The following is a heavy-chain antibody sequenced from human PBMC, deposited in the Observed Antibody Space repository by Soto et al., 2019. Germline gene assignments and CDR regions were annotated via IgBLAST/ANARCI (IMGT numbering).Heavy chain of an antibody. V-gene: IGHV3-11*01. Sequence: QVQLVESGGGLVTPGGSLRLSCAASGFTFSAYYMSWIRQAPGMGLMWVSYISSSGSTIYYADSVKGRFTISRDNAKNSLDLQMNSLRAEDTAVYYCASLYGSGSYFGYYYGMDVWGQGTTVTVSS. CDR3: ASLYGSGSYFGYYYGMDV. D-gene: IGHD3-10*01. CDR1: GFTFSAYY. J-gene: IGHJ6*02. CDR2: ISSSGSTI.